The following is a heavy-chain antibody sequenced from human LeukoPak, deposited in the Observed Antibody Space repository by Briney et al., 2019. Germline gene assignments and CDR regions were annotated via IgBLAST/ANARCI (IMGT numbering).Heavy chain of an antibody. Sequence: SGGSLRLSCAASGFTFTSYPMTWVRQAPGKGLEWDSAISGSGVSTYYADSVKGRFTISRDNSKNTVYLQMNSLRAEDTAVYYCAKVTPGIAVAGAFDYWGQGTLVTVSS. CDR2: ISGSGVST. D-gene: IGHD6-19*01. CDR3: AKVTPGIAVAGAFDY. J-gene: IGHJ4*02. CDR1: GFTFTSYP. V-gene: IGHV3-23*01.